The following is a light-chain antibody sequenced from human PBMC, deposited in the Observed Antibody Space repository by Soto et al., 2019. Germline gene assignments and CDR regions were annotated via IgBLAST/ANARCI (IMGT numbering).Light chain of an antibody. CDR3: HQSYMTPPT. CDR1: QNINGY. Sequence: DIHMTQSPSSLSASVGDRVTITCRASQNINGYVNWYQQKPGRAPKLLIYAASILDSGVPSRFSGSVFGTDFTLVIDSLQPDDFATYYCHQSYMTPPTFGQG. V-gene: IGKV1-39*01. CDR2: AAS. J-gene: IGKJ2*01.